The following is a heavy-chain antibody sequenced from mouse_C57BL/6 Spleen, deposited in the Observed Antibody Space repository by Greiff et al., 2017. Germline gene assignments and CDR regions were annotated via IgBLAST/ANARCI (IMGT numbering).Heavy chain of an antibody. CDR1: GYTFTDYE. V-gene: IGHV1-15*01. CDR2: IDPETGGT. D-gene: IGHD2-4*01. CDR3: TRRNDYDGAMDY. Sequence: QVQLQQSGAELVRPGASVTLSCKASGYTFTDYEMHWVKQTPVHGLEWIGAIDPETGGTAYNQKFKGKAILTADKSSSTAYMELRSLTSEDSAVYYCTRRNDYDGAMDYWGQGTSVTVSS. J-gene: IGHJ4*01.